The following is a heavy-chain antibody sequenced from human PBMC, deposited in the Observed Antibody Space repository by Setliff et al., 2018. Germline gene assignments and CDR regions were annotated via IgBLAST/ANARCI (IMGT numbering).Heavy chain of an antibody. Sequence: GGSLRLSCAASGFTVSSNYMSWVRQAPGKGLVWVSRLHPNGITTRYADSVKGRFTIYRDMAENTLYLQMNSLRAEDTAVYYCARSPRPPTSLDYVDVWGDGTMVTVSS. CDR3: ARSPRPPTSLDYVDV. V-gene: IGHV3-74*01. CDR2: LHPNGITT. D-gene: IGHD2-2*01. J-gene: IGHJ6*03. CDR1: GFTVSSNY.